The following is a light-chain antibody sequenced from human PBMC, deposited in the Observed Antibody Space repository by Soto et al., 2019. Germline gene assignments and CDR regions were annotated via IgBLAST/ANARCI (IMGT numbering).Light chain of an antibody. Sequence: QSALTQPASVSGSPGQSITISCTGSSSDVGGYNYVCWYQQHPGKAPKLMIYEVSNRPSGVSNRFSGSKSGNTASLTIPGLQAEDEADYYCSSFTSGSTLFGTGTKVTVL. CDR3: SSFTSGSTL. V-gene: IGLV2-14*01. J-gene: IGLJ1*01. CDR2: EVS. CDR1: SSDVGGYNY.